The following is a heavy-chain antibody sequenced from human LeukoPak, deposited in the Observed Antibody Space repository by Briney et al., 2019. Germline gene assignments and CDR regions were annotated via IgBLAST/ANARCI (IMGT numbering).Heavy chain of an antibody. CDR1: GFPFSTYW. CDR3: ARARFKSDY. D-gene: IGHD3-3*01. V-gene: IGHV3-74*01. J-gene: IGHJ4*02. CDR2: INSEGTYT. Sequence: GGSLRLSCAASGFPFSTYWMDWVRQAPGKGLVWVTRINSEGTYTTYADSVKGRFTISRDNAKDTLYLQMDTLRAEDTAVYYCARARFKSDYWGQGTLVTVSS.